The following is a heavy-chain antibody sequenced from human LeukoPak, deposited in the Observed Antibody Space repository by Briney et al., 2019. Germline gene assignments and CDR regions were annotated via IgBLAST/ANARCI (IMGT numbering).Heavy chain of an antibody. CDR2: IYYSGST. CDR1: GGSVSSYY. Sequence: SETLSLTCTVSGGSVSSYYWSWIRQPPGKGLEWIGYIYYSGSTNYNPSLKSRVTISVDTSKNQFSLKLSTVTAADTAVYYCARGPGGSSSSDFDYWGQGTLVTVSS. J-gene: IGHJ4*02. D-gene: IGHD6-6*01. CDR3: ARGPGGSSSSDFDY. V-gene: IGHV4-59*08.